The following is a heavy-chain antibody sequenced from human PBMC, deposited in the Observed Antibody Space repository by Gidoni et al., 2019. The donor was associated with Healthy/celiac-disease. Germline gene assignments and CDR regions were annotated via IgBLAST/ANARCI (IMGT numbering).Heavy chain of an antibody. CDR1: GGSFSGYY. D-gene: IGHD3-10*01. CDR2: INHSGST. V-gene: IGHV4-34*01. J-gene: IGHJ3*02. CDR3: ARAGSVVPDAFDI. Sequence: QVQLQQWGAGLLKPSETLSLTCAVYGGSFSGYYWSWIRQPPGKGLEWIGEINHSGSTNYNPSLKSRVTISVDTSKNQFSLKLSSVTAADTAVYYCARAGSVVPDAFDIWGQGTMVTVSS.